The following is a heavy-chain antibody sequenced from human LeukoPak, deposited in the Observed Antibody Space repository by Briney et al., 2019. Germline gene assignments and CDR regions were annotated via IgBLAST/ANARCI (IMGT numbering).Heavy chain of an antibody. CDR1: GYTFTGYY. CDR2: ISAYNGNT. D-gene: IGHD1-7*01. Sequence: GASVKVSCKASGYTFTGYYMHWVRQAPGQGLEWMGWISAYNGNTNYAQKLQGRVTMTTDTSTSTAYMELRSLRSDDTAVYYCARWGDSWNYDLWFDPWGQGTLVTVSS. J-gene: IGHJ5*02. V-gene: IGHV1-18*04. CDR3: ARWGDSWNYDLWFDP.